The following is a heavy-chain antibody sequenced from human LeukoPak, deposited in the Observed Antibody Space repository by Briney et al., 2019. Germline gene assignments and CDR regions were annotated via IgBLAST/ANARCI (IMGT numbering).Heavy chain of an antibody. J-gene: IGHJ6*03. V-gene: IGHV4-34*01. D-gene: IGHD2/OR15-2a*01. CDR2: INHSGST. CDR1: GGSFSGYY. CDR3: ASLSTMSPYYYYYYMDV. Sequence: PSETLSLTCAVYGGSFSGYYWSWIRQPPGKGLESIGEINHSGSTNYNPSLESRVTISVDTSKNQFPLKLSSVTAADTAVYYCASLSTMSPYYYYYYMDVWGKGTTVTISS.